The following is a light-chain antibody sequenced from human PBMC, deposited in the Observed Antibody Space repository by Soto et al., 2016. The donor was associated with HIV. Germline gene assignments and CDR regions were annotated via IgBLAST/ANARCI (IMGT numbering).Light chain of an antibody. Sequence: SYELTQAPSVSVAPGETARISCGGNNIGSKSVHWYQQKPGQAPVLVVYDDSDRPSGIPERFSGSNSGNTATLTINRVEAGDEADYFCQVWDSRRDPVLFGGGTKLTVL. V-gene: IGLV3-21*02. CDR1: NIGSKS. CDR3: QVWDSRRDPVL. J-gene: IGLJ2*01. CDR2: DDS.